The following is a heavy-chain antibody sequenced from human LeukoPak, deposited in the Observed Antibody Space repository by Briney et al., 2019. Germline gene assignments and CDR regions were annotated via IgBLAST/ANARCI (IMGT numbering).Heavy chain of an antibody. D-gene: IGHD1-26*01. Sequence: GGSLRLSCAASGFTFTTYWMHWVRQAPGKGLVWVSRINPDGSSTTYADSVKGRFTISRDNAKNTLYLQMHSLKAEDTAVYYCARWVPVVGTTPDYWGQGTLVTVSS. CDR1: GFTFTTYW. J-gene: IGHJ4*02. CDR3: ARWVPVVGTTPDY. V-gene: IGHV3-74*01. CDR2: INPDGSST.